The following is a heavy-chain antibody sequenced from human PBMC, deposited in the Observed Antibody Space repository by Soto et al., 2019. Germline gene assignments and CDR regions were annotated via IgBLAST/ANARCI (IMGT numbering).Heavy chain of an antibody. CDR3: ARVNDYSSGWYY. D-gene: IGHD6-19*01. CDR1: GYSFTSYG. Sequence: SEKVSRKASGYSFTSYGISWVRQAPGQGLEWMGWISAYNGNTNYAQKLQGRVTMTTDTSTSTAYMELRSLRSDDTAVYYCARVNDYSSGWYYWGQGTLVTVSS. J-gene: IGHJ4*02. CDR2: ISAYNGNT. V-gene: IGHV1-18*04.